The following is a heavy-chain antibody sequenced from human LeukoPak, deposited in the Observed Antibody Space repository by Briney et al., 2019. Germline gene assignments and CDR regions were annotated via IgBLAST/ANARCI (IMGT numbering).Heavy chain of an antibody. J-gene: IGHJ4*02. Sequence: GGSLKISCQHSEYSFPNYCVGWVRQLPGKGLEWMGIIYPDDSDTRYSPSFQGRVTISADKSINTAYLEWSSLKASDTATYYCAIGRGGQQLGDFWGQGTLVTVSS. CDR3: AIGRGGQQLGDF. CDR2: IYPDDSDT. D-gene: IGHD6-13*01. V-gene: IGHV5-51*01. CDR1: EYSFPNYC.